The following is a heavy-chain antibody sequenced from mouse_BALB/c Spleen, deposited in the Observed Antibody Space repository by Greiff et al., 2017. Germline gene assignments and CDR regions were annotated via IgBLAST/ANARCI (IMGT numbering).Heavy chain of an antibody. CDR2: ISSGGSYT. V-gene: IGHV5-9-4*01. CDR3: ARSDAEGFAY. J-gene: IGHJ3*01. Sequence: EVMLVESGGGLVKPGGSLKLSCAASGFTFSSYAMSWVRQSPEKRLEWVAEISSGGSYTYYPDTVTGRFTISRDNAKNTLYLEMSSLRSEDTAMYYCARSDAEGFAYWGQGTLVTVSA. CDR1: GFTFSSYA.